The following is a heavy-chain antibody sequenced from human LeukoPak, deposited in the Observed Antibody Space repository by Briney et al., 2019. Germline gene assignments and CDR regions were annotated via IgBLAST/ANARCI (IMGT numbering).Heavy chain of an antibody. CDR3: ARASGYCSSTSCYTPEDY. D-gene: IGHD2-2*02. CDR2: ISNDGDNK. Sequence: PGGSLRLSCAASGFTFRSYTMHWIRQAPGKGLEWVAVISNDGDNKYYADSVKGRFTISRDNSKSTLYLQMNSLRAEDTAMYYCARASGYCSSTSCYTPEDYWGQGTLVTVSP. J-gene: IGHJ4*02. V-gene: IGHV3-30-3*01. CDR1: GFTFRSYT.